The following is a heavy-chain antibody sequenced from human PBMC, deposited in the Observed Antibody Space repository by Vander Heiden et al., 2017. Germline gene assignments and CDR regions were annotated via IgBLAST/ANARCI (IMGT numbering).Heavy chain of an antibody. CDR3: AKDKGGSNYVVYYYYGMDV. D-gene: IGHD1-7*01. Sequence: QVQLVESGGGVAQPGRSLRLTCFGSVFTFSSYGMHWLRQAPGKGLEWVAVISYDGNNKDYADSVKGRFTISRDNSKNTLYLEMNSLRVEDSSVYYCAKDKGGSNYVVYYYYGMDVWGQGTTVTVSS. CDR2: ISYDGNNK. CDR1: VFTFSSYG. V-gene: IGHV3-30*18. J-gene: IGHJ6*02.